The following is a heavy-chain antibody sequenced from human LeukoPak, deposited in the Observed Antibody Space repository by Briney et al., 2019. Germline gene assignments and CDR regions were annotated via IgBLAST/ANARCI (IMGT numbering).Heavy chain of an antibody. J-gene: IGHJ4*02. CDR3: ARGPDYYGSGSYYPDY. CDR1: GGSISSYC. D-gene: IGHD3-10*01. Sequence: PSETLSLTCTVSGGSISSYCWSWIRQPSGKGLEWIGYIYYSGSTNYNPSLKSRVTISVDTSKDQFSLKLSSVTAADTAVYYCARGPDYYGSGSYYPDYWGQGTLVTVSS. V-gene: IGHV4-59*01. CDR2: IYYSGST.